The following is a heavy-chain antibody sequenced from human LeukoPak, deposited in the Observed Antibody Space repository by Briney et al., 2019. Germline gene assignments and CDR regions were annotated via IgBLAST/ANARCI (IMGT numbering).Heavy chain of an antibody. J-gene: IGHJ4*02. CDR1: GFTFSSYW. Sequence: GGSLTLSCAASGFTFSSYWMSWVRQVPGKGLEWVANINTDGSEKYYLDSVKGRFTISRDNAKNSLYLQMNSLRAEDTAVYYCASTSWELPDYWGQGTLVTVSS. CDR3: ASTSWELPDY. D-gene: IGHD1-26*01. V-gene: IGHV3-7*01. CDR2: INTDGSEK.